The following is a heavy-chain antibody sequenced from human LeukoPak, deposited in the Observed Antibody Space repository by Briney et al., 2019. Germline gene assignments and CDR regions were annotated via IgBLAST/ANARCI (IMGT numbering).Heavy chain of an antibody. CDR2: INHSGST. CDR3: ARDETGSSPNNV. V-gene: IGHV4-34*01. CDR1: GGSFSGYY. D-gene: IGHD6-13*01. Sequence: SETLSLTCAVYGGSFSGYYWSWIRQPPGKGLEWIGEINHSGSTNYNPSLKSRVTISVDTSKNQFSLKLSSVTAADTAVYYCARDETGSSPNNVWGKGTTVTVSS. J-gene: IGHJ6*04.